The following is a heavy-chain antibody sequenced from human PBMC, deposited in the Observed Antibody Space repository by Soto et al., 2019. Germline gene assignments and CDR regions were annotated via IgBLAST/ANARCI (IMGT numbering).Heavy chain of an antibody. CDR2: IYHGGST. V-gene: IGHV4-38-2*01. CDR1: GYSISRCYY. Sequence: QVQLQESGPGLVKASEALSLTCAVSGYSISRCYYWGLLRHPPGKGLEWIGSIYHGGSTYYNPSLNSRVTLSIDMPNNHVSQILNAVAAADTAGYYGARVGPWVPYYYDSSPYTFENGFDPWGQGTLVTVSS. CDR3: ARVGPWVPYYYDSSPYTFENGFDP. J-gene: IGHJ5*02. D-gene: IGHD3-22*01.